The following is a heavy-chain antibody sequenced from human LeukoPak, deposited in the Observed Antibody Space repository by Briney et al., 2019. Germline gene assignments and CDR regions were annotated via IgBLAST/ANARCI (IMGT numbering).Heavy chain of an antibody. Sequence: PGRSLRLSCAASGFTFISFGMHWVRQAPGKGLECVSVISSGGDKTYYADSVKGRFTISRDNSKNTLYLQMNSLRAEDTAVYYCEGMVRGVIIMDIPDYWGQGTLVTVSS. D-gene: IGHD3-10*01. V-gene: IGHV3-23*01. CDR2: ISSGGDKT. CDR1: GFTFISFG. CDR3: EGMVRGVIIMDIPDY. J-gene: IGHJ4*02.